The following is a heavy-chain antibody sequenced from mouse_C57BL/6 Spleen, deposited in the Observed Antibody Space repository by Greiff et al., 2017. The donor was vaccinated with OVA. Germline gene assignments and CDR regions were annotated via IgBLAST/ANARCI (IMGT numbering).Heavy chain of an antibody. J-gene: IGHJ2*01. CDR3: ARPHYYGSSYYFDY. CDR2: ISSGSSTI. V-gene: IGHV5-17*01. Sequence: EVKLQESGGGLVKPGGSLKLSCAASGFTFSDYGMHWVRQAPEKGLEWVAYISSGSSTIYYADTVKGRFTISRDNAKNTLFLQMTSLRSEDTAMYYCARPHYYGSSYYFDYWGQGTTLTVSS. D-gene: IGHD1-1*01. CDR1: GFTFSDYG.